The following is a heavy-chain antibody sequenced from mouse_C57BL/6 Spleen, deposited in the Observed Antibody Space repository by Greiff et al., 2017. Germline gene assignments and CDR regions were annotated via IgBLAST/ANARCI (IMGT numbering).Heavy chain of an antibody. CDR3: AKEGDYDYDGWFAY. D-gene: IGHD2-4*01. Sequence: VQGVESGPGLVAPSQSLSITCTVSGFSLTSYGVSWVRQPPGKGLEWLGVIWGDGSTNYHSALISRLSISKDNSKSQVFLKLNSLQTDDTATYYCAKEGDYDYDGWFAYWGQGTLVTVSA. CDR2: IWGDGST. V-gene: IGHV2-3*01. J-gene: IGHJ3*01. CDR1: GFSLTSYG.